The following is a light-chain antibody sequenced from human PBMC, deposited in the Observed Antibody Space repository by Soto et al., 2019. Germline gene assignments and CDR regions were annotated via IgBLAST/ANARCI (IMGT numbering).Light chain of an antibody. CDR2: GAS. Sequence: EIVLTQSPGTLSLSPGERATLSCRASQSVSSTYLVWYQQKPGQAPRLLIYGASTRATGFPARFSGSGSGTEFTLTISSLQSEDFAVYYCQQYNGWPITFGQGTRLEIK. CDR3: QQYNGWPIT. J-gene: IGKJ5*01. CDR1: QSVSSTY. V-gene: IGKV3-15*01.